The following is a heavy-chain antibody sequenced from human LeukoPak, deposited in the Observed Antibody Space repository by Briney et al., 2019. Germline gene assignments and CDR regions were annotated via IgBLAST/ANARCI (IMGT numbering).Heavy chain of an antibody. Sequence: PGGSLRLSCAAPEFTFKNYALSWVRQAPGKGLEWVSTISAGGSATNYADSVKGRYTISRDSSKNTLYPQMNGLRAEDTAIYYCVRGSRYYDYFEYWGQGTLVTVSS. J-gene: IGHJ4*02. CDR3: VRGSRYYDYFEY. CDR1: EFTFKNYA. CDR2: ISAGGSAT. V-gene: IGHV3-23*01. D-gene: IGHD3-3*01.